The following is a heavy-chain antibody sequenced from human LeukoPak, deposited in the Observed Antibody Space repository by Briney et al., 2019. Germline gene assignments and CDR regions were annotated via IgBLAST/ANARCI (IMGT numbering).Heavy chain of an antibody. V-gene: IGHV3-23*01. CDR1: GFTFDSYG. CDR3: AKDGVGSGSSHHFDY. Sequence: GGSLRLSCAASGFTFDSYGVTWVRQAPGKGLEWVSAISGSGGSTYYADSVKGRFTISRDNSKNTLYLQMNSLRAEDTAVYYCAKDGVGSGSSHHFDYWGQGTLVTVSS. CDR2: ISGSGGST. D-gene: IGHD3-10*01. J-gene: IGHJ4*02.